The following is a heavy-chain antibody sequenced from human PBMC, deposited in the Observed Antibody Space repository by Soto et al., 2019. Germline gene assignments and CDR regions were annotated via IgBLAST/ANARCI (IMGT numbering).Heavy chain of an antibody. D-gene: IGHD3-3*01. V-gene: IGHV4-59*08. CDR3: ARIGQDDFWSGYSDYYYYYYMDV. J-gene: IGHJ6*03. CDR1: GGSISSYY. Sequence: PSETLSLTCTVSGGSISSYYWSWIRQPPWKGLEWIGYIYYSGSTNYNPSLKSRVTISVDTSKNQFSLKLSSVTAADTAVYYCARIGQDDFWSGYSDYYYYYYMDVWGKGTTVTVSS. CDR2: IYYSGST.